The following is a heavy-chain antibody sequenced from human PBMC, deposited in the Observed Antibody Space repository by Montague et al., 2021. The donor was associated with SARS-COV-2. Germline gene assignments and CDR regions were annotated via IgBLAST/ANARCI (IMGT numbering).Heavy chain of an antibody. CDR3: ARAAAYVLVTNRNYDY. CDR1: GFTFSSYE. CDR2: ISSSGSTI. J-gene: IGHJ4*02. Sequence: LSLSLSASGFTFSSYEMNWVRQAPGKGLEWVSYISSSGSTIYYADSVKGRFTISRDNAKNSLYLQMNSLRAEDTAVYYCARAAAYVLVTNRNYDYWGQGTLVTVSS. V-gene: IGHV3-48*03. D-gene: IGHD2/OR15-2a*01.